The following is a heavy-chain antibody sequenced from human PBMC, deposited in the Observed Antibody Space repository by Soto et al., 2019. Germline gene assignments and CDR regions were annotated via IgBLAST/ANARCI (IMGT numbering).Heavy chain of an antibody. CDR3: AGVPRRCFDLNWYDF. CDR1: GYSFTIYW. J-gene: IGHJ5*01. D-gene: IGHD3-9*01. Sequence: GESLKISCKGSGYSFTIYWINWVRQMPGRGLEWMGRIDPSDSYTNYSPSFDGHVTISVDKSIYTAYLQWSSLQASDTAIYYCAGVPRRCFDLNWYDFWGQGTLVTVSS. CDR2: IDPSDSYT. V-gene: IGHV5-10-1*01.